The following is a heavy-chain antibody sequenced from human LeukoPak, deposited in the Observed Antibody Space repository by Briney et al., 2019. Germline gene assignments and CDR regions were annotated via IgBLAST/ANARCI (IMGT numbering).Heavy chain of an antibody. CDR3: ARVAIFGVVINAMDV. Sequence: SETLSLTCAISDGSFTGYFWNWVRQAPGGGLEWIGDINHGGSTNYNPSLRSRVTMSVDTSKNQFSLKLSSVTAADTAVYYCARVAIFGVVINAMDVWGQGITVTVSS. V-gene: IGHV4-34*01. D-gene: IGHD3-3*01. J-gene: IGHJ6*02. CDR1: DGSFTGYF. CDR2: INHGGST.